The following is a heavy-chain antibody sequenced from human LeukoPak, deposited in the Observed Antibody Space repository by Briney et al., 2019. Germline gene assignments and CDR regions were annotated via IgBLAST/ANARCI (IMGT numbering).Heavy chain of an antibody. V-gene: IGHV1-18*01. CDR3: ARDGATYYDFWSRNYYYYYMDV. CDR2: ISAYNGNT. D-gene: IGHD3-3*01. Sequence: ASVKVSCKASGYTFTSYGISWVRQAPGQGLEWMGWISAYNGNTNYAQKLQGRVTMTTDTSTSTAYMELRSLRSDDTAVYYCARDGATYYDFWSRNYYYYYMDVWGKGTTVTVSS. J-gene: IGHJ6*03. CDR1: GYTFTSYG.